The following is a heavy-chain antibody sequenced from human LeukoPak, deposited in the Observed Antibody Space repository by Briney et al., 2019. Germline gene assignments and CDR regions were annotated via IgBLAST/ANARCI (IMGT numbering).Heavy chain of an antibody. Sequence: GESLKISCKGSGYSFTSYWIGWVRQMPGKGLEWMGIIYPGDSDTRYSPSFQGQVTISAGKSISTAYLQWSSLKASDTAMYYCARLTFGGVIIIGAFDVWGQGTMVTVSS. CDR1: GYSFTSYW. D-gene: IGHD3-16*02. CDR3: ARLTFGGVIIIGAFDV. J-gene: IGHJ3*01. V-gene: IGHV5-51*01. CDR2: IYPGDSDT.